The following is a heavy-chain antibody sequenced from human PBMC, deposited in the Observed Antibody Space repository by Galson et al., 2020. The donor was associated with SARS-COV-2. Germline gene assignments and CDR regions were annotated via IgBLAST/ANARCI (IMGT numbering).Heavy chain of an antibody. D-gene: IGHD6-6*01. Sequence: ASVKVSCKVSGYTLTELSMHWVRQAPGQGLEWMGIINPSGGSTSYAQKFQGRVTMTRDTSTSTVYMELSSLRSEDTAVYYCARDLSLEEQLVWDYYYGMDVWGQGTTVTVSS. V-gene: IGHV1-46*01. CDR3: ARDLSLEEQLVWDYYYGMDV. J-gene: IGHJ6*02. CDR2: INPSGGST. CDR1: GYTLTELS.